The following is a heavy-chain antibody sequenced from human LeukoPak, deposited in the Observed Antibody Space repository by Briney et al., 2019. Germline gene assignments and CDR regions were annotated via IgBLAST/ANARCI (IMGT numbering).Heavy chain of an antibody. CDR3: ARDDGTLPYYYMDV. V-gene: IGHV3-7*01. CDR1: GFTFSSYW. J-gene: IGHJ6*03. CDR2: IKQDGSEK. Sequence: GGSLRLSCAASGFTFSSYWMNWVRQAPGKGLEWVANIKQDGSEKYYVDSVKGRFTISRDNAKNSLYLQMNSLRAEDTAVYYCARDDGTLPYYYMDVWGKGTTVTVSS.